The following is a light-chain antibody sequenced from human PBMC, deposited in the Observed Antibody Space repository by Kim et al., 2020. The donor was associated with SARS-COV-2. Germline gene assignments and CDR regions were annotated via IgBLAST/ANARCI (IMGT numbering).Light chain of an antibody. J-gene: IGKJ1*01. Sequence: SPGERATLSCRASQSVGSNLAWYQHKPGQAPRLLIYGASARATTVPARFSGSGSGTEFTLTISSLQSEDFAVYYCQQYTNSPSWTFGQGTKVDIK. V-gene: IGKV3-15*01. CDR3: QQYTNSPSWT. CDR1: QSVGSN. CDR2: GAS.